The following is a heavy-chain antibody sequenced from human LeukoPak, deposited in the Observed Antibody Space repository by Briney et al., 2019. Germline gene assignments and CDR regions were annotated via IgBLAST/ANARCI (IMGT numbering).Heavy chain of an antibody. Sequence: ASVKVSCKASGYTFTGYYMHWVRQAPGQGLEWMGWINPNSGGTNYAQKFQGRVTMTRDTSISTAYMELSRLRSDDTAVYYCARFQSRDGLNFGYWGQGTLVTVSS. D-gene: IGHD2-2*01. J-gene: IGHJ4*02. CDR2: INPNSGGT. CDR3: ARFQSRDGLNFGY. CDR1: GYTFTGYY. V-gene: IGHV1-2*02.